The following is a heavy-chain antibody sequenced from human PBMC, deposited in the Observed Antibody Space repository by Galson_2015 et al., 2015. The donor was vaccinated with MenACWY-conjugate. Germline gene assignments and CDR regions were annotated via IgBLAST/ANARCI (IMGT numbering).Heavy chain of an antibody. CDR2: INPSGGST. D-gene: IGHD6-19*01. V-gene: IGHV1-46*01. J-gene: IGHJ4*02. Sequence: SVKVSCKASGYTFTSYYMHWVRQAPGQGLVWMGIINPSGGSTTYAQKFQGRVTMTRDTSTSTVYMELSSLRSEDTAVYYCARGSSSGDYFDYWGQGTLVTVSS. CDR3: ARGSSSGDYFDY. CDR1: GYTFTSYY.